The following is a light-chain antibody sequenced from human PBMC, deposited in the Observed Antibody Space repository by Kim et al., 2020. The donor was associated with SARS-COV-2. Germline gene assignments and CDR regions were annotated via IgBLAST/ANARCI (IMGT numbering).Light chain of an antibody. CDR1: ESVSINY. CDR2: GTS. V-gene: IGKV3-20*01. Sequence: EIVLTQSPGTLSLSPGERATLSCRASESVSINYLAWYQHKPGQAPRLLIYGTSSRATGIPDRFSGSGSGTDFTLIISRLEPEDFALYYCQQYSSSLLTFGGGTKLEI. CDR3: QQYSSSLLT. J-gene: IGKJ4*01.